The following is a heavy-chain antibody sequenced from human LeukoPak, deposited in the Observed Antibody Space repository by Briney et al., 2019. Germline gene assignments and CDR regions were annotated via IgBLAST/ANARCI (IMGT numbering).Heavy chain of an antibody. CDR2: VHLNGAT. J-gene: IGHJ4*02. V-gene: IGHV4-4*02. CDR1: GGSIITTNW. Sequence: SWTLSLTCAVSGGSIITTNWWSWVRQPPGKGLEWIGEVHLNGATHYNPSLGSRVSMSIDKSKNHMSLKLTSVTAADTAIYYCTRESGAFSPFGFWGQGTLVTVSS. CDR3: TRESGAFSPFGF. D-gene: IGHD1-26*01.